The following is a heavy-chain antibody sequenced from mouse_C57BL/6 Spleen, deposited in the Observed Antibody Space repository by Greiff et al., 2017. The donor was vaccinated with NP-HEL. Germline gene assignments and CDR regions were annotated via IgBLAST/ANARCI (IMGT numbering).Heavy chain of an antibody. CDR1: GCTFTDYE. CDR3: TRGAMDY. J-gene: IGHJ4*01. Sequence: VQLQQSGAELVRPGASVTLSCKASGCTFTDYEMHWVKQTPVHGLEWIGAIDPETGGTAYNQKFKGKAILTADKSSSTAYMELRSLTSEDSAVYYCTRGAMDYWGQGTSVTVSS. CDR2: IDPETGGT. V-gene: IGHV1-15*01.